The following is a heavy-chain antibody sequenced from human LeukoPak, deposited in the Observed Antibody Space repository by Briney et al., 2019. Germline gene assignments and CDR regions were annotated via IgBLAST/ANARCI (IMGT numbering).Heavy chain of an antibody. V-gene: IGHV3-53*01. CDR3: ARASSLRFLEWLPLFDI. J-gene: IGHJ3*02. CDR1: GFTVSSNY. D-gene: IGHD3-3*01. CDR2: IYSGGST. Sequence: GGSLRLSCAASGFTVSSNYMSWVRQAPGKGLEWVSVIYSGGSTYYADSVKGRFTISRDNSKNTLYLQMNSLRAEDTAVYYCARASSLRFLEWLPLFDIWGQGTMVTVSS.